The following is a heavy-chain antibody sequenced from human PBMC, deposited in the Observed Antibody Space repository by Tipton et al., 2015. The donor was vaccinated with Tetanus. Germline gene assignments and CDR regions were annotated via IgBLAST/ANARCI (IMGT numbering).Heavy chain of an antibody. D-gene: IGHD4-17*01. J-gene: IGHJ4*02. CDR2: IDWDDDK. CDR1: GFSLSTSGMR. CDR3: ARGTTVTTNFDY. Sequence: LVKPTQTLTLTCTFSGFSLSTSGMRVSWIRQPPGKALEWLARIDWDDDKFYSTSLKTRLTISKDTSKNQVVLTMTNMDPVDTATYYCARGTTVTTNFDYWGQGTLVTVSS. V-gene: IGHV2-70*04.